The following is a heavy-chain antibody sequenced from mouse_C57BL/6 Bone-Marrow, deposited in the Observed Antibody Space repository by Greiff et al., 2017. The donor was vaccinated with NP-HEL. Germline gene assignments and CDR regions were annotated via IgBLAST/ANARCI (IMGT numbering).Heavy chain of an antibody. D-gene: IGHD2-2*01. V-gene: IGHV1-4*01. Sequence: VQLQQPGAERERPGASGKMSCKASGYTFTSYRRNWVKQRPGQGLEWIGYINPGGGSTKYNKKFKNKATLTADKSSSTAYMKLSSLTSEDSAVDYCAREGGYDGYFDYWGQGTTLTVSS. CDR3: AREGGYDGYFDY. J-gene: IGHJ2*01. CDR1: GYTFTSYR. CDR2: INPGGGST.